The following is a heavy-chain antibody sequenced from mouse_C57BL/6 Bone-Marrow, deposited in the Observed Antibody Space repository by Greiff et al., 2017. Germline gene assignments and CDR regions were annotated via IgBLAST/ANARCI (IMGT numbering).Heavy chain of an antibody. Sequence: QVQLQQPGAELVRPGASVKLSCKASGYTFTSYWMHWVKQRPGQGLEWIGVIDPSDSYTNYNQKFKGKATVTVDTSSSTASMQLSSLPSEDSAVYYCARPFYSGYDRSWCAYWGQVTLVSVSA. J-gene: IGHJ3*01. CDR1: GYTFTSYW. CDR2: IDPSDSYT. V-gene: IGHV1-59*01. CDR3: ARPFYSGYDRSWCAY. D-gene: IGHD2-2*01.